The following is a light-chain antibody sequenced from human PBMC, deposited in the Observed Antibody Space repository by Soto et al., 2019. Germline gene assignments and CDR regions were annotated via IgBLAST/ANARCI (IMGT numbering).Light chain of an antibody. V-gene: IGLV2-11*01. Sequence: QSARTQPRSVSGSPGQSVTISCTGTSSDVGGYNYVSWYQQHPGKAPKVMIYDVSKRPSGVPDRFSGSKSGNTASLTISGLQAEDEADYNCCSYAGSYTLGVYVFGTGTKVTVL. J-gene: IGLJ1*01. CDR1: SSDVGGYNY. CDR2: DVS. CDR3: CSYAGSYTLGVYV.